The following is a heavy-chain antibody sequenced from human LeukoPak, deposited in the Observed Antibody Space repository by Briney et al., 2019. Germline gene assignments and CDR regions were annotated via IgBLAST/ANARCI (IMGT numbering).Heavy chain of an antibody. CDR2: IYYSGST. Sequence: SETLSLTCTVSGGSISSYYWSWIRQPPGKGLEWIGYIYYSGSTNYNPSLKSRVTISVDTSKDQFSLKLSSVTAVDTAVYYCARGSYYFDYWGQGTLVTVSS. CDR1: GGSISSYY. V-gene: IGHV4-59*01. J-gene: IGHJ4*02. CDR3: ARGSYYFDY.